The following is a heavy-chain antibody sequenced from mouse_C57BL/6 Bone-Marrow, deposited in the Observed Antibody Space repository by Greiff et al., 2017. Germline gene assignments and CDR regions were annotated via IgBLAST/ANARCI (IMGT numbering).Heavy chain of an antibody. V-gene: IGHV14-4*01. D-gene: IGHD1-1*01. CDR2: IYPVNGDT. Sequence: EVQLQQSGAELVRPGASVKMSCTASGFNFKDDCMHWVKQRPEQGLEWIGWIYPVNGDTKYNAKFQGKATIPADTSSTTAYLQLSSLTSEDSAVYYCATSAGSDFDDWGQGTTLTVSS. J-gene: IGHJ2*01. CDR1: GFNFKDDC. CDR3: ATSAGSDFDD.